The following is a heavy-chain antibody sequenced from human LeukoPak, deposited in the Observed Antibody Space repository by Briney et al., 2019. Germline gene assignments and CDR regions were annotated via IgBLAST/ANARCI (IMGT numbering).Heavy chain of an antibody. D-gene: IGHD3-10*01. CDR2: IYTSGST. CDR3: ARDNYYYGSGSYYFDY. CDR1: VVSISSYY. J-gene: IGHJ4*02. Sequence: PSETLSLTCTVSVVSISSYYRSWIRQPAGKGLEWIGRIYTSGSTNYNPSLKSRVTMSVDTSKNQFSLKLSSVTAADTAVYYCARDNYYYGSGSYYFDYWGQGTLVTVSS. V-gene: IGHV4-4*07.